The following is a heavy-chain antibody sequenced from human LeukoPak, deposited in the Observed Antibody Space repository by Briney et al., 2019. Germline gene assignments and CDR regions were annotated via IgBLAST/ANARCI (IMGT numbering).Heavy chain of an antibody. D-gene: IGHD2/OR15-2a*01. CDR2: ISSSSSYT. CDR1: GFTFSDYY. J-gene: IGHJ4*02. Sequence: GGSLRLSCAASGFTFSDYYMSWIRQAPGKGLEWASYISSSSSYTNYADSVKGRFTISRDNAKNSLYLQMNSLRAEDTAVYYCARGNIDPGYFDCWGQGTLVTVSS. V-gene: IGHV3-11*05. CDR3: ARGNIDPGYFDC.